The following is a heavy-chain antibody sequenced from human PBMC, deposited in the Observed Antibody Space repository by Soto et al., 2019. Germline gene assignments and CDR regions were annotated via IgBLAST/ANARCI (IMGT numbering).Heavy chain of an antibody. CDR3: ARVGVECHLYYHHYGMDF. CDR1: GGSITGSDW. CDR2: IYHSGTT. J-gene: IGHJ6*02. D-gene: IGHD3-3*01. V-gene: IGHV4-4*02. Sequence: PSETLGPTCTVSGGSITGSDWWGWGRQTPEKGLEWIGEIYHSGTTNYHPSLKSRVTISQDKSKNQFSLNLTSVTAADTAVYYCARVGVECHLYYHHYGMDFWGQGTTVTVSS.